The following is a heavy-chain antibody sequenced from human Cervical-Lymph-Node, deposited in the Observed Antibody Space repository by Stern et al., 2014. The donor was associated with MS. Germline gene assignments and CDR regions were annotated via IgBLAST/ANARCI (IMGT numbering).Heavy chain of an antibody. CDR3: ARDLGTVTTPGDY. D-gene: IGHD4-17*01. CDR1: GYTFTAYY. V-gene: IGHV1-2*04. J-gene: IGHJ4*02. CDR2: INPNNGDT. Sequence: AQLLESGAEVKKPGASVSVSCKASGYTFTAYYLHWVRQAPGHGLEWMGWINPNNGDTKYAQNFQGWVTMTRDTSISTAYMDLSSLTSDDTAIYYCARDLGTVTTPGDYWGQGTLVTVSS.